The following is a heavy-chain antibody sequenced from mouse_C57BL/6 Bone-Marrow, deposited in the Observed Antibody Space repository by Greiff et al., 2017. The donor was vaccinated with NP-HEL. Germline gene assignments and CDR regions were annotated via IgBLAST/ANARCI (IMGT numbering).Heavy chain of an antibody. V-gene: IGHV1-50*01. CDR1: GYTFTSYW. CDR3: ATRTKWYFDY. CDR2: IDPSDSYT. Sequence: QVQLQQPGAELVKPGASVKLSCKASGYTFTSYWMQWVKQRPGQGLEWIGEIDPSDSYTNYNQKFKGKATLTVDTSSSTAYMQLSSLTSEDAAVYYCATRTKWYFDYWGQGTTLTVSS. D-gene: IGHD1-3*01. J-gene: IGHJ2*01.